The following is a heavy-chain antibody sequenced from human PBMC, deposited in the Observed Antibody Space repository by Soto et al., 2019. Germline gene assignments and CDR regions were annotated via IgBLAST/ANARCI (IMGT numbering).Heavy chain of an antibody. Sequence: SETLSLTCNVSGGPMKTGDYYWNWIRQPPGKGLEWIGYVFYSGDTNYSPSLKSRAAITMDTSKNQFSLSLTSVTAAVTAVYYCARAGFSYGHLLFWGQGIRVTVSS. CDR1: GGPMKTGDYY. V-gene: IGHV4-30-4*02. CDR3: ARAGFSYGHLLF. J-gene: IGHJ4*02. CDR2: VFYSGDT. D-gene: IGHD3-10*01.